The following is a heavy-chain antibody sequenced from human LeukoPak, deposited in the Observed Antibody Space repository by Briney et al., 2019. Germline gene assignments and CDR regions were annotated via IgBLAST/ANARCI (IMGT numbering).Heavy chain of an antibody. CDR1: GFTFSNAW. CDR2: IKSKTDGGTT. V-gene: IGHV3-15*01. CDR3: AKAPFHYYGSGSPPDY. J-gene: IGHJ4*02. D-gene: IGHD3-10*01. Sequence: GGSLRLSCAASGFTFSNAWMSWVRQAPGKGLEWVGRIKSKTDGGTTDYAAPVKGRFTISRDDSKNTLYLQMNSLRAEDTAVYYCAKAPFHYYGSGSPPDYWGQGTLVTVSS.